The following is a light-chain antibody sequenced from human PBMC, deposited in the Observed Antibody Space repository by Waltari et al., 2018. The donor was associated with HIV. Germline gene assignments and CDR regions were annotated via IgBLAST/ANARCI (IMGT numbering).Light chain of an antibody. CDR3: GTWDSSLSLV. V-gene: IGLV1-51*01. Sequence: QSVLTQPPSVSAAPGQKVTISCSGSSSNIGNNYVSWYQQLPGPAPKLLIYDNNKRPSGIPDRFSGSKSGTSATLGITGLQTGDEADYYCGTWDSSLSLVFGGGTKLTVL. CDR1: SSNIGNNY. CDR2: DNN. J-gene: IGLJ2*01.